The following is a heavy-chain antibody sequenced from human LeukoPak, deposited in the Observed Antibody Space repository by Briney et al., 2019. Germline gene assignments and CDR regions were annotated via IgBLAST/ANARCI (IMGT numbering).Heavy chain of an antibody. CDR1: GFSFSNYA. V-gene: IGHV3-23*01. CDR2: VSGSGDST. CDR3: AKDRGQLLNDAFDI. D-gene: IGHD2-2*01. J-gene: IGHJ3*02. Sequence: GGCLRLSCAASGFSFSNYAMNWVRQAPGRGLEWVSVVSGSGDSTFYADSVKGRFAISRDNSKNTLYLQMNSLRAEDTALYYCAKDRGQLLNDAFDIWGQGTMVTVSS.